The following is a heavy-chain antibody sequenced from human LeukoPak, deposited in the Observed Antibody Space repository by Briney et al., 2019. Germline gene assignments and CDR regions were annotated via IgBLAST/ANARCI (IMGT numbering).Heavy chain of an antibody. CDR3: ARQRYCSGGSCYPDY. CDR2: IYPGDSDT. V-gene: IGHV5-51*01. Sequence: GESLKISCKGYGYSFTTYWIGWVRQMPGKGLEWMGIIYPGDSDTRYSSSFQGQVTISADKSISTAYLQWSSLKASDTAIYYCARQRYCSGGSCYPDYWGQGTLVTVSS. J-gene: IGHJ4*02. CDR1: GYSFTTYW. D-gene: IGHD2-15*01.